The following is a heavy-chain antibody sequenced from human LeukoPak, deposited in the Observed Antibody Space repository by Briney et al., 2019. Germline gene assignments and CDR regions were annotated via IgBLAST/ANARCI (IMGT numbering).Heavy chain of an antibody. Sequence: SETLSLTCTVSGGSVSSGSYYWSWIRQPPGKGLEWIGYIYYSGSTNYNPSLKSRVTISVDKSRNQFSLKLNSVTAADTAVYYCARSGRGSSAGFDYWGQGTLVTVSS. CDR1: GGSVSSGSYY. J-gene: IGHJ4*02. CDR3: ARSGRGSSAGFDY. V-gene: IGHV4-61*01. CDR2: IYYSGST. D-gene: IGHD3-10*01.